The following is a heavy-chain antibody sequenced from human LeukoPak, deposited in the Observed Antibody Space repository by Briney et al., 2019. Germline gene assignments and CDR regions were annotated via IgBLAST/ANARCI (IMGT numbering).Heavy chain of an antibody. CDR3: ARDSAAAGDYYGMDV. CDR2: IYYSGST. CDR1: GGSISSYY. Sequence: SETLSLTCTVSGGSISSYYWSWLRQPPGKGLEWLGYIYYSGSTNYNPSLKSRVTISVDTSKNQFSLKLSSVTAADTAVYYCARDSAAAGDYYGMDVWGQGTTVTVSS. J-gene: IGHJ6*02. D-gene: IGHD6-13*01. V-gene: IGHV4-59*01.